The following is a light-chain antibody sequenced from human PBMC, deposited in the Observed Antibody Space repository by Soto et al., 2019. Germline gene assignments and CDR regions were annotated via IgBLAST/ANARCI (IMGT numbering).Light chain of an antibody. V-gene: IGKV1-9*01. Sequence: IQLTQSPSSLSASVGDRVTITCRASQGINTFLAWYQQKAGKAPKLLIYAASTLQSGVPSRFSGSGSGTDFTLTICSLQSEDFATYYCQQLNSYPITFGQGTRLEIK. CDR1: QGINTF. CDR2: AAS. J-gene: IGKJ5*01. CDR3: QQLNSYPIT.